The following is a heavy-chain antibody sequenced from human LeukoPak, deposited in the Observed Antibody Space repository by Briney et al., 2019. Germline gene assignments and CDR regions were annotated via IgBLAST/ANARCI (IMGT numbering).Heavy chain of an antibody. D-gene: IGHD6-19*01. CDR2: ISSSGST. CDR1: GGSISRYF. CDR3: ARLIAVAGTFYYFDY. Sequence: SETLSLTCTVSGGSISRYFWTWIRPPPTKGLEWIGYISSSGSTSYNPPLTSRVTMSIDTSKNHFSLRLSSVTAADTAMYYCARLIAVAGTFYYFDYWGQGTLVTVSS. V-gene: IGHV4-59*08. J-gene: IGHJ4*02.